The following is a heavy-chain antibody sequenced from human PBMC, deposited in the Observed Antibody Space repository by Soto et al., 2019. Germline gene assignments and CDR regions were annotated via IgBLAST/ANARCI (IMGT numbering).Heavy chain of an antibody. Sequence: VQLLESGGGLVQPGESLRLSCAASGFTFSSYAMSWVRQAPGKGLEWVSVISGSDDSTYYADSVKGRFTISSDNSKNTLDLRLNSLRAEDTAVYYFAKRSSLSTFDYWGEGPLVTVSS. CDR2: ISGSDDST. D-gene: IGHD6-6*01. J-gene: IGHJ4*02. V-gene: IGHV3-23*01. CDR3: AKRSSLSTFDY. CDR1: GFTFSSYA.